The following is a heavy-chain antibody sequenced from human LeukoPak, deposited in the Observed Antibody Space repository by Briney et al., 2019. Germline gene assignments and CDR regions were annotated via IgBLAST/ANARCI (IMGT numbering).Heavy chain of an antibody. D-gene: IGHD3-22*01. CDR3: ARVPTYYYDSSGYYLDY. Sequence: PSQTLSLTCTVSGGSISSGDYYWSWIRQPPGKGLELIGYIYYSGSTYYNPSLKSRVTISVDTSKNQFSLKLSSVTAADTAVYYCARVPTYYYDSSGYYLDYWGQGTLVTVSS. V-gene: IGHV4-30-4*08. CDR2: IYYSGST. J-gene: IGHJ4*02. CDR1: GGSISSGDYY.